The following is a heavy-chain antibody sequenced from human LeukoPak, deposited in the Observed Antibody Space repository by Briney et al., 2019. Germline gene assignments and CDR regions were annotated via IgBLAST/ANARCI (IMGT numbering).Heavy chain of an antibody. D-gene: IGHD3-22*01. V-gene: IGHV1-2*06. J-gene: IGHJ6*03. CDR1: GYTFTRYF. CDR2: INPNSGGT. Sequence: ASLKVSCKASGYTFTRYFMHWVRQAPGQGLEWMGRINPNSGGTNYAQKLQGRVTMTRDTSISTAYMELRRLRFDDTAVYDCARVSSGYSRQYYYYMDVWGKGTTVTVSS. CDR3: ARVSSGYSRQYYYYMDV.